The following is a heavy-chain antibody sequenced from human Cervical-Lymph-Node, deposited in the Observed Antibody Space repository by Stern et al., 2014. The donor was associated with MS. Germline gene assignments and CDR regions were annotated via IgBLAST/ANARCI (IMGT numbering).Heavy chain of an antibody. J-gene: IGHJ6*02. V-gene: IGHV4-61*02. CDR1: GGSISSGSYY. Sequence: QLQLQESGPGLVKPSQTLSLTCTVSGGSISSGSYYWSWIRQPAGKGLEWIGRIYTSGSTNYNPSLKSRVTISVDPSQNQFSLKLSSVTAADTAVYYCARERPGHYYYYGMDVWGQGTTVTVSS. D-gene: IGHD6-6*01. CDR3: ARERPGHYYYYGMDV. CDR2: IYTSGST.